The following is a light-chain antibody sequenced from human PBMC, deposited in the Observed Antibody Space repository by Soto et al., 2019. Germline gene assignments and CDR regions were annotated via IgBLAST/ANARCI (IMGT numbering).Light chain of an antibody. CDR2: DAS. J-gene: IGKJ2*01. CDR1: QSVSSY. Sequence: EIVMTQSTATLSVSPGERATLSCRASQSVSSYLAWYQQKPGLPPRLLIYDASTRATGIPDRFSGSGSGTDFTLTISSLQSADCAVYYCQQYSNWPPLYTFGRGTKLEIK. V-gene: IGKV3-15*01. CDR3: QQYSNWPPLYT.